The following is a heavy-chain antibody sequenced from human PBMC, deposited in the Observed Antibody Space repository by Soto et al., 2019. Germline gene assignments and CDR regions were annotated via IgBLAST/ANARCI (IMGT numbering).Heavy chain of an antibody. CDR3: AKGPTGRTGY. D-gene: IGHD1-1*01. CDR2: ISPNTGVT. J-gene: IGHJ4*02. V-gene: IGHV1-2*02. CDR1: GYSFTNYY. Sequence: ASVKVSCKASGYSFTNYYMHWVRQAPGQGLEWMGWISPNTGVTKYAQNFQGRVTMTRDTSISTAYMELSRVKSDDTAVYYCAKGPTGRTGYWGQGALVTVSS.